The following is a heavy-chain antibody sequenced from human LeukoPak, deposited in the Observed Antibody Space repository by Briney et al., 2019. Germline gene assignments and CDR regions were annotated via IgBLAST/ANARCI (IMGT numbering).Heavy chain of an antibody. CDR2: LSPNSGNT. J-gene: IGHJ5*02. D-gene: IGHD6-13*01. Sequence: PSVKVSCKTSGYTFINYDINWVRQASGQGLEWMGWLSPNSGNTGYAQKFRGRVTITSSPSTSTVFMELGSLTSEDTAVYYCARGGTSAAARRFDPWGQGTLVTVSS. V-gene: IGHV1-8*01. CDR1: GYTFINYD. CDR3: ARGGTSAAARRFDP.